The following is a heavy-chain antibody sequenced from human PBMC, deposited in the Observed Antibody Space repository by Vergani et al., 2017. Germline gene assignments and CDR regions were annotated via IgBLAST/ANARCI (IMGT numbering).Heavy chain of an antibody. CDR2: IGSSGPYI. V-gene: IGHV3-21*06. J-gene: IGHJ6*02. CDR1: GFTFSDFS. CDR3: ARDCTSGGCPDNYGMDV. D-gene: IGHD2-8*01. Sequence: VQLVESGGGVVQPGWSLRLSCAASGFTFSDFSMSWVRQAPGKGLEWVAFIGSSGPYINYADSVKGRFIISRDNTNNSLFLQLRSLRAEDAAVYYCARDCTSGGCPDNYGMDVWGQGATVTVSS.